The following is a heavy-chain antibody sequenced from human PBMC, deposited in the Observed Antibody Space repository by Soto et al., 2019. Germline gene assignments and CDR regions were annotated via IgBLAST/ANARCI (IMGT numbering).Heavy chain of an antibody. D-gene: IGHD3-3*01. J-gene: IGHJ5*02. CDR3: ARVLDYTNWFDP. V-gene: IGHV1-18*01. Sequence: ASVKVSCKASGYTFTSYGISWVRQAPGQGLEWMGWISAYNGNTNYAQKLQGRVTTTTDTSTSTAYMELRSLRSDDTAVYYCARVLDYTNWFDPCGEGTLVTVSS. CDR2: ISAYNGNT. CDR1: GYTFTSYG.